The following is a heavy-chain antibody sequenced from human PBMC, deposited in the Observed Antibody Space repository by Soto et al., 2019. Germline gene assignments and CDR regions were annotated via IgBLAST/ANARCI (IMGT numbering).Heavy chain of an antibody. D-gene: IGHD3-3*01. J-gene: IGHJ6*02. CDR2: ISSSSSYI. Sequence: GGSLRLSCAASGFTFSSYSMNWVRQAPGKGLEWVSSISSSSSYIYYADSVKGRFTISRDNAKNSLYLQMNSLRAEDTAVYYCARDFWSGYGDVWGQGTTVTVSS. CDR1: GFTFSSYS. V-gene: IGHV3-21*01. CDR3: ARDFWSGYGDV.